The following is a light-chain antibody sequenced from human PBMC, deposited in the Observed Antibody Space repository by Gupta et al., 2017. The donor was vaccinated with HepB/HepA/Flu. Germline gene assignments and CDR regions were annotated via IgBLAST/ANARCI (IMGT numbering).Light chain of an antibody. CDR3: QLYDNSPTWT. CDR1: QSVISNH. V-gene: IGKV3-20*01. CDR2: GAS. J-gene: IGKJ1*01. Sequence: DIVLTQSPCTLSLSPGEKATLSCRASQSVISNHLAWYQQKPGQAPRLFIYGASSRATGIPDRFSGSGSGTDFTLTISRLEPEDFAVYSCQLYDNSPTWTFGQGTKVEIK.